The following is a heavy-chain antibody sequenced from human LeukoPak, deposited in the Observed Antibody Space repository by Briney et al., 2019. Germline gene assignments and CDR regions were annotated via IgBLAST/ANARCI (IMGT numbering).Heavy chain of an antibody. CDR3: AKAAAAGNGYFDY. J-gene: IGHJ4*02. Sequence: GGSLRLSCAASGFTFDDYAMHWVRHAPGKGLEWVSGISWNSGSIGYADSVKGRFTISRDNAKNSLYLQMNSLRAEDTALYYCAKAAAAGNGYFDYWGQGTLVTVSS. CDR1: GFTFDDYA. CDR2: ISWNSGSI. V-gene: IGHV3-9*01. D-gene: IGHD6-13*01.